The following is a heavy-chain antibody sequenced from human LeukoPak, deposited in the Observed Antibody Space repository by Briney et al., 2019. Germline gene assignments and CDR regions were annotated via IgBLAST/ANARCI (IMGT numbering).Heavy chain of an antibody. V-gene: IGHV1-69*04. Sequence: ASVKVSCKTSGYTFTIYGISWVRQAPGQGLEWMGRIIPILGIANYAQKFQGRVTITADKSTSTAYMELSSLRSEDTAVYYCARVQQQLVNWFVPWGQGTLVTVSS. CDR1: GYTFTIYG. J-gene: IGHJ5*02. CDR3: ARVQQQLVNWFVP. D-gene: IGHD6-13*01. CDR2: IIPILGIA.